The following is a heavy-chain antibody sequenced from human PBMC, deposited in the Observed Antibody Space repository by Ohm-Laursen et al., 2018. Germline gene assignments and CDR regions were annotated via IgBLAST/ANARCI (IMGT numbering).Heavy chain of an antibody. V-gene: IGHV3-9*01. CDR2: INWNSGDI. Sequence: SLRLSCAASGFTFGNYAMHWVRQAPGKGLEWVATINWNSGDIGYGDSVKGRFTISRDNARNSLYLQMNSPRAEGTAVYYCARVVRYFDYWGQGTLVTVSS. J-gene: IGHJ4*02. CDR3: ARVVRYFDY. CDR1: GFTFGNYA.